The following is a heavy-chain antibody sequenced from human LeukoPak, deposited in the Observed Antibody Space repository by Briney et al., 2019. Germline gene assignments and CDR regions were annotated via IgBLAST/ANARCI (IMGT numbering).Heavy chain of an antibody. CDR1: GFTVSFNY. J-gene: IGHJ3*02. CDR3: ARDSEQQLVLGAFDI. Sequence: PGGSLRLSCAASGFTVSFNYMSWVRQAPGKGLEWVSVIFSDGSTYYTDSVKGRFTISRDNSKNTLYLQMNSLRAEDTAVYYCARDSEQQLVLGAFDIWGRGTMVTVSS. D-gene: IGHD6-13*01. V-gene: IGHV3-66*01. CDR2: IFSDGST.